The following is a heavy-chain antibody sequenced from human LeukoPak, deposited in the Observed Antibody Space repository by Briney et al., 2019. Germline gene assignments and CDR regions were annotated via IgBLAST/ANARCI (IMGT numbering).Heavy chain of an antibody. V-gene: IGHV3-23*01. CDR1: GITLSNYG. J-gene: IGHJ4*02. CDR3: AKRGVVIRVILVGFHKEAYYFDS. Sequence: TGGSLRLSCAVSGITLSNYGMSWVRQAPGKGLEWVAGISGGGGGTNYADSVKGRFTISRDNARNTLYLQMNSLRVEDTAAYFCAKRGVVIRVILVGFHKEAYYFDSWGQGALVTVSS. D-gene: IGHD3-22*01. CDR2: ISGGGGGT.